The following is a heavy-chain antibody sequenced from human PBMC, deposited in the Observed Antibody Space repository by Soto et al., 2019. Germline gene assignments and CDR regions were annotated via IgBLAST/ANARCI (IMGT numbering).Heavy chain of an antibody. V-gene: IGHV1-46*01. CDR1: GYTFTSYY. CDR2: INPSGGST. J-gene: IGHJ6*02. D-gene: IGHD5-18*01. CDR3: ARDLVDKAMVYYYGMDV. Sequence: GASVKVSCKASGYTFTSYYMHWVRQAPGQGLEWMGIINPSGGSTSYAQKFQGRVTMTRDTSTSTVYMELSSLRSEDTAVYYCARDLVDKAMVYYYGMDVWGQGTTVTVSS.